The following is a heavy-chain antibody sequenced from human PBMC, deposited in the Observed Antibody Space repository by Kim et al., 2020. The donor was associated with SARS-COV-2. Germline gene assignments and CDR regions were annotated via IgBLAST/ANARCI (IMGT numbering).Heavy chain of an antibody. CDR1: GFTFSSYW. D-gene: IGHD6-13*01. V-gene: IGHV3-7*01. CDR3: ARGSSSWYLGSAFDI. CDR2: IKQDGSEK. J-gene: IGHJ3*02. Sequence: GGSLRLSCAASGFTFSSYWMSWVRQAPGKGLEWVANIKQDGSEKYYVDSVKGRFTISRDNAKNSLYLQMNSLRAEDTAVYYCARGSSSWYLGSAFDIWGQGTMVTVSS.